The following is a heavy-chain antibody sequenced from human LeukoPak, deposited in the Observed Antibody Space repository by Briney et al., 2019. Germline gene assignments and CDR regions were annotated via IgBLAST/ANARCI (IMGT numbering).Heavy chain of an antibody. D-gene: IGHD5-24*01. CDR3: ARLRDGNYYYGMDV. CDR2: IYPGDSDT. Sequence: GESLKISCKGSGYSFNNYWIAWVRQMPGKGLEWMGIIYPGDSDTRYSPSFQGQVTISADQSISTAYLQWMSLKASDNAMYYCARLRDGNYYYGMDVWGQGTTVTVSS. J-gene: IGHJ6*02. CDR1: GYSFNNYW. V-gene: IGHV5-51*01.